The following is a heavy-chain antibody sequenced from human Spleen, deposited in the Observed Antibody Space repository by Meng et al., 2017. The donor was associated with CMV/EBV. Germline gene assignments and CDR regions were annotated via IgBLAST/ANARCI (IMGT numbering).Heavy chain of an antibody. J-gene: IGHJ4*02. CDR3: ARGPLSDFWSGYYYFDY. V-gene: IGHV4-61*01. D-gene: IGHD3-3*01. Sequence: SETLSLTCTVSGGSVSSGSYYWSWIRQPPGKGLEWIGYIFYSRSTNYNPSLKGRVTISVDTSKNQVSLKLRSVTAADTALYYCARGPLSDFWSGYYYFDYWGQGTLVTVSS. CDR2: IFYSRST. CDR1: GGSVSSGSYY.